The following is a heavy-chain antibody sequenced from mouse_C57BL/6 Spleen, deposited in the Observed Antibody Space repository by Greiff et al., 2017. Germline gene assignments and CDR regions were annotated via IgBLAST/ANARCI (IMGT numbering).Heavy chain of an antibody. J-gene: IGHJ3*01. V-gene: IGHV1-4*01. Sequence: VQLQQSGAELARPGASVKMSCKASGYTFTSYTMHWVKQRPGQGLEWIGYINPSSGYTKYNQKFKDKATLTADKSSSTAYMQLSSLTSEDSAVYYCAREGNCYYDFAYWGQGTLVTVSA. CDR2: INPSSGYT. CDR1: GYTFTSYT. D-gene: IGHD2-4*01. CDR3: AREGNCYYDFAY.